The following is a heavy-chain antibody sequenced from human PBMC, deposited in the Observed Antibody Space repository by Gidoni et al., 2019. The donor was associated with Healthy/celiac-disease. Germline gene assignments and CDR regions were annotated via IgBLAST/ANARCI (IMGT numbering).Heavy chain of an antibody. CDR3: ARWRVSARPGVFDY. Sequence: QVQLVESGGGVVQPGRCLRLACAASGFTVSSYAMHWVRQAPGKGLGWVAVISYDGSTQYYADSVKGRFTISRDNSKNTLYLQMNSLRAEDTAVYYCARWRVSARPGVFDYWAREPWSPSPQ. CDR2: ISYDGSTQ. V-gene: IGHV3-30-3*01. CDR1: GFTVSSYA. D-gene: IGHD6-6*01. J-gene: IGHJ4*02.